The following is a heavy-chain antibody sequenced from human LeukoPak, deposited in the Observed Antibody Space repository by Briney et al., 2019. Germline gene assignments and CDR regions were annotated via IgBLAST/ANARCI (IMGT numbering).Heavy chain of an antibody. CDR1: GYTFTSYY. CDR3: ARDLGSIDFDY. D-gene: IGHD2-2*03. Sequence: ASVKVSCKASGYTFTSYYMHRVRQAPGQGLEWMGIINPSGGSTSYAQKFQGRVTMTRDMSTSTVYMELSSLRAEDTAVYYCARDLGSIDFDYWGQGTLVTVSS. J-gene: IGHJ4*02. CDR2: INPSGGST. V-gene: IGHV1-46*01.